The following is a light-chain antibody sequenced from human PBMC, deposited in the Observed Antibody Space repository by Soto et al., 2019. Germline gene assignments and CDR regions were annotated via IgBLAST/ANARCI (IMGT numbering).Light chain of an antibody. CDR3: QQYSTYPIT. V-gene: IGKV1-16*02. Sequence: DIQMTQSPSSLSASVGDRVTITCRASQDINNFLAWLQQKPGKAPKSLISAASTLQSGVPSKFCGSVSGTAFPLTISHLQPEDFATYYCQQYSTYPITFGHGTRLEIK. CDR1: QDINNF. CDR2: AAS. J-gene: IGKJ5*01.